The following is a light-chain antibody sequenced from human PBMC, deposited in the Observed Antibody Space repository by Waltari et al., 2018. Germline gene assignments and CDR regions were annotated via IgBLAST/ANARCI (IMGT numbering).Light chain of an antibody. CDR1: SIGSKS. Sequence: SSVLTQPPSVSVAPGQTASITCGGNSIGSKSVHWYQQKPGQAPVVIGDDDSDRPSGIPERFSGSNSGNTATLIISRVEAGDEADYYCQVWDSSRDPVVFGGGTKLTVL. J-gene: IGLJ3*02. CDR3: QVWDSSRDPVV. CDR2: DDS. V-gene: IGLV3-21*02.